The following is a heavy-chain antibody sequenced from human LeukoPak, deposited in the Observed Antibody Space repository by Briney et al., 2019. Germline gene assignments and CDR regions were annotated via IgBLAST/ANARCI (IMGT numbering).Heavy chain of an antibody. CDR3: ARAGYGSGSSPVYMDV. Sequence: GGSLRLSCAASGFTFGSYSMNWVRQAPGKGLEWVSSVSSSSSYINYADSAKGRFTISRDNAKDSLYLQMNSLRAEDTAVYYCARAGYGSGSSPVYMDVWGKGTTVTVSS. D-gene: IGHD3-10*01. V-gene: IGHV3-21*01. CDR1: GFTFGSYS. CDR2: VSSSSSYI. J-gene: IGHJ6*03.